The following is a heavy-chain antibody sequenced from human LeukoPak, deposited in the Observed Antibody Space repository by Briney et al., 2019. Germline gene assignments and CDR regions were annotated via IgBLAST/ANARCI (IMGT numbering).Heavy chain of an antibody. CDR2: IYTSGST. V-gene: IGHV4-61*02. CDR3: ARGGSYYGVSPEYYFDY. Sequence: SETLSLTCTVSGGSISSGSYYWSWIRQPAGKGPEWIGRIYTSGSTNYNPSLKSRVTISVDTSKNQFPLKLSSVTAADTAVYYCARGGSYYGVSPEYYFDYWGQGTLVTVSS. D-gene: IGHD1-26*01. J-gene: IGHJ4*02. CDR1: GGSISSGSYY.